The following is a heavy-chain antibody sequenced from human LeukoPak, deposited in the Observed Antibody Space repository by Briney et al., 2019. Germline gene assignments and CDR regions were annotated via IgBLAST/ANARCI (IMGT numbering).Heavy chain of an antibody. CDR1: GDSVSSNDAA. CDR3: ARSADGALDY. CDR2: TYYRSRWYN. J-gene: IGHJ4*02. V-gene: IGHV6-1*01. D-gene: IGHD5-24*01. Sequence: SQTLSLTCSISGDSVSSNDAAWNWIRQSPSRGLEWLGRTYYRSRWYNHYAVSAKSRITVNPDTSKSQFSLHLNSVTPDDTAVYYCARSADGALDYWGQGTLVTASS.